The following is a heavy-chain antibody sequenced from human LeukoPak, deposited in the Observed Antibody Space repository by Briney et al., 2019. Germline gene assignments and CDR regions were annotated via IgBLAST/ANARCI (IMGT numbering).Heavy chain of an antibody. J-gene: IGHJ4*02. CDR3: ATLTVASTFDY. CDR2: ISSSGDTR. Sequence: AGSLRLSCAASEFAFSVYEMYWVRQAPGKGLEWVSYISSSGDTRYYADSVKGRFTISRDNAKNSLYLQMNSLRAEDTAVYYCATLTVASTFDYWGQGALVTVSS. CDR1: EFAFSVYE. D-gene: IGHD6-19*01. V-gene: IGHV3-48*03.